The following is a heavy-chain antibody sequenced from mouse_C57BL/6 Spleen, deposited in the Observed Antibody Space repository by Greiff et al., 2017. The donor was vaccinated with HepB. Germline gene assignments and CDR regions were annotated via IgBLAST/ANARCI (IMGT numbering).Heavy chain of an antibody. V-gene: IGHV1-82*01. J-gene: IGHJ1*03. Sequence: VQLQQSGPELVKPGASVKISCKASGYAFSSSWMNWVKQRPGKGLEWIGRIYPGDGDTNYNGTFKGKATLTADKSSSTAYMQLSSLTSEDSAVYFCATIYYYGSSWYFDVWGTGTTVTVSS. CDR1: GYAFSSSW. CDR3: ATIYYYGSSWYFDV. D-gene: IGHD1-1*01. CDR2: IYPGDGDT.